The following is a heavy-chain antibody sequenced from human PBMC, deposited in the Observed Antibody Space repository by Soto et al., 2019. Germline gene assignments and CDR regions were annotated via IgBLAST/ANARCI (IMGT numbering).Heavy chain of an antibody. CDR3: ARDRYSSSSGIDY. CDR1: GDSISSYY. Sequence: QVQLQESGPGLVKPSETLSLTCTVSGDSISSYYWSWIRQPPGKGLQWIGYVYYSGSTDYNPSLESRVTTSVGTSKKPFSLKLSSVTAADTAIYYCARDRYSSSSGIDYWGQGTLVTVSS. CDR2: VYYSGST. J-gene: IGHJ4*02. V-gene: IGHV4-59*01. D-gene: IGHD6-6*01.